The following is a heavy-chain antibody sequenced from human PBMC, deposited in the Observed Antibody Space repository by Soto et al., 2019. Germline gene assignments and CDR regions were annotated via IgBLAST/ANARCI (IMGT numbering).Heavy chain of an antibody. CDR1: GGSISRSSYY. Sequence: QLQLQESGPGLVKPSETLSLTCTVSGGSISRSSYYWGWLRQPPGTGLEWIGSIYYSGSTYYNPSLKRRVTIAVDTSKNQFSLKLSAVTDADKAVYYCASMYGDYASNWGQGTLVTVAS. CDR2: IYYSGST. D-gene: IGHD4-17*01. V-gene: IGHV4-39*01. J-gene: IGHJ4*02. CDR3: ASMYGDYASN.